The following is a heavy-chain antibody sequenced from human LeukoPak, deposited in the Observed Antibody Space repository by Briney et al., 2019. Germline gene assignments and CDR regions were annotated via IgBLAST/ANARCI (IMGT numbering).Heavy chain of an antibody. V-gene: IGHV1-18*01. D-gene: IGHD6-19*01. CDR3: ARDSRFIAVVGVGNSDY. CDR1: GYTFTSYG. CDR2: ISAYNGNT. Sequence: ASVKVSCKASGYTFTSYGISWVRQAPGQGLEWMGWISAYNGNTNYAQKLQGRVTMTTDTSTSTAYMELRSLRSDDTAVYYCARDSRFIAVVGVGNSDYWGQGTLVTVSS. J-gene: IGHJ4*02.